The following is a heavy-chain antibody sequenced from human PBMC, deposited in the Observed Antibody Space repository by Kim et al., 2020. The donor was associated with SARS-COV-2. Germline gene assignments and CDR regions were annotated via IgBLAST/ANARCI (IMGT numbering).Heavy chain of an antibody. CDR2: IYTDGTNT. Sequence: GGSLRLSCAVSGFTFSGYAMTWVRQAPGKGLEWVSLIYTDGTNTYYADSVKGRFTISRDNSNNTLYLQMKSLRAEDTAVYYCAKDFSTTGSHYEGGFDYWGQGTLVTVSS. V-gene: IGHV3-23*03. D-gene: IGHD1-26*01. J-gene: IGHJ4*02. CDR3: AKDFSTTGSHYEGGFDY. CDR1: GFTFSGYA.